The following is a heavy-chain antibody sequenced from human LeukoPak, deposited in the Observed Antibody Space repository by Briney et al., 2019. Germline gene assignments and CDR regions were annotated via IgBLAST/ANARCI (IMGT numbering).Heavy chain of an antibody. V-gene: IGHV4-39*07. CDR2: VYYSGST. J-gene: IGHJ4*02. CDR3: ARALKTRGYYYDSSGYIYYFDY. D-gene: IGHD3-22*01. Sequence: SETLSLTCTVSGDSISSSNYYWGWIRQPPGKGLEWIGNVYYSGSTNYNPSLKSRVTISVDTSKNQFSLKLSSVTAADTAVYYCARALKTRGYYYDSSGYIYYFDYWGQGTLVTVSS. CDR1: GDSISSSNYY.